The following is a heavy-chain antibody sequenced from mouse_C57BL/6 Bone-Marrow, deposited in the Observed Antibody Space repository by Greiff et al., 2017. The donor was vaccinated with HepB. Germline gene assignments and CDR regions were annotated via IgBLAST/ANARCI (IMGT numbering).Heavy chain of an antibody. Sequence: VQLQQSGPELVKPGASVKMSCKASGYTFTDYSMHWVKQSHGKSLEWIGYINPNNGGTSYNQKFKGKATLTVNKSSSTAYMELRSLTSEDSAVYYCARLDYGLGGFDYWGQGTTLTVSS. CDR2: INPNNGGT. D-gene: IGHD1-2*01. CDR1: GYTFTDYS. V-gene: IGHV1-22*01. J-gene: IGHJ2*01. CDR3: ARLDYGLGGFDY.